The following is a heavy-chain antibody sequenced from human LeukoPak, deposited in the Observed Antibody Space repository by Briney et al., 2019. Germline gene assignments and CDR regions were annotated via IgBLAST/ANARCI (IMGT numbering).Heavy chain of an antibody. CDR3: AKLGSYYYDASGCPRN. CDR1: GFIFSSYA. V-gene: IGHV3-23*01. J-gene: IGHJ4*02. Sequence: GGSLRLSCAASGFIFSSYAMSWVRQAPGKGLEWVSTIIGSGNSAYYADSVKGRFAISRDNSKNTLFLQMNSLRAENTAVYYCAKLGSYYYDASGCPRNWGQGTLVTVSS. D-gene: IGHD3-22*01. CDR2: IIGSGNSA.